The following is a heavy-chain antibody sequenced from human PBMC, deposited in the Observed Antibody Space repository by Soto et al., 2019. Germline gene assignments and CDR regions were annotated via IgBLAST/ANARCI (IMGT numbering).Heavy chain of an antibody. CDR2: IYYSGAA. J-gene: IGHJ5*02. CDR1: GDSINNYDHF. Sequence: SETLSLTCTVSGDSINNYDHFWTWIRQKPGEGLEWIGYIYYSGAAYYSPSLKTRVSMSLHKSQNYFSLQLTSVTAADSAVYYCATTNGAYSYDSVSWGQGTLVTVSS. CDR3: ATTNGAYSYDSVS. D-gene: IGHD3-22*01. V-gene: IGHV4-30-4*01.